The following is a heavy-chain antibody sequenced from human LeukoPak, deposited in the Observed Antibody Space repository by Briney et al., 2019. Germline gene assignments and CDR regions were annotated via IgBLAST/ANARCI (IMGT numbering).Heavy chain of an antibody. D-gene: IGHD2/OR15-2a*01. CDR1: GYTFTGYY. CDR3: ARVEEVRYYFDY. CDR2: INPNSGGT. J-gene: IGHJ4*02. V-gene: IGHV1-2*02. Sequence: ASVKVSCKASGYTFTGYYMHWVRQAPGQGLEWMGWINPNSGGTNYAQKFQGRVTMTRDTSTSTAYMELSRLRSDDTAVYYCARVEEVRYYFDYWGQGTLVTVSS.